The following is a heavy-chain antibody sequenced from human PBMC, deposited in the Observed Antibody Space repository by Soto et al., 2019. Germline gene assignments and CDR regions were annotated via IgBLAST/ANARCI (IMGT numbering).Heavy chain of an antibody. Sequence: ASVKVSCKTSGYTFSTYGISWLRQVPGQGLELMGWISAYNGNTNYAQKLQGRFTMTTDASTNTAYLELRTLRSDDTAVYYCARDSDYGDYGYWGQGTLVTVSS. D-gene: IGHD4-17*01. CDR2: ISAYNGNT. CDR3: ARDSDYGDYGY. J-gene: IGHJ4*02. CDR1: GYTFSTYG. V-gene: IGHV1-18*01.